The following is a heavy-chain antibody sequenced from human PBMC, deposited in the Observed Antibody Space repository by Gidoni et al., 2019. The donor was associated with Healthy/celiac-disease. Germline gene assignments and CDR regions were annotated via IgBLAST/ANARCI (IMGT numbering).Heavy chain of an antibody. J-gene: IGHJ4*02. CDR3: ARDLDYGGNYFDY. Sequence: QVQLQESGPGLVKPSETLSLTCTVSGGSISSYYWSWIRQPAGKGREWIGRIYTSGSTNYNPPLKSLVTMSVDTSKNQFSLKLSSGTAADTAVYYCARDLDYGGNYFDYWGQGTLVTVSS. CDR1: GGSISSYY. V-gene: IGHV4-4*07. D-gene: IGHD4-17*01. CDR2: IYTSGST.